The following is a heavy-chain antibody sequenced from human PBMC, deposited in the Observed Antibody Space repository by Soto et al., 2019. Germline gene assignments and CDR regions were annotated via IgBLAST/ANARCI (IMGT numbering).Heavy chain of an antibody. Sequence: GGSLRLSCAASGFAFSNAWINWVRQAPGKGLEWVGRIKSKAHGGTTDFAAPVRGRFAITRDDSKNTLYLQMNSLKTEDTAVYYCTTYGEIGSYYYYYMDVWGKGTTVTVSS. CDR2: IKSKAHGGTT. CDR1: GFAFSNAW. D-gene: IGHD4-17*01. V-gene: IGHV3-15*07. CDR3: TTYGEIGSYYYYYMDV. J-gene: IGHJ6*03.